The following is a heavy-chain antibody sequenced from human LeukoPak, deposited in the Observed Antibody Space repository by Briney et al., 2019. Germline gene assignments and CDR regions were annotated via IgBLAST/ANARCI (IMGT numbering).Heavy chain of an antibody. V-gene: IGHV3-72*01. D-gene: IGHD3-3*01. J-gene: IGHJ4*02. CDR3: AKAVLRFQKPGD. CDR1: GFTFSDHD. CDR2: TRNKANSYST. Sequence: SGGSLRLSCAASGFTFSDHDMDWVRQAPGKGLEWVGRTRNKANSYSTEYAASVKGRFTISRDDSKNSLYLQMNSLKTEDTAVYYCAKAVLRFQKPGDWGQGTLVTVSS.